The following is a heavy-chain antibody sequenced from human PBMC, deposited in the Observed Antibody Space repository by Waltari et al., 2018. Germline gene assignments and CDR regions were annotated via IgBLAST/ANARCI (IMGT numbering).Heavy chain of an antibody. CDR2: IYYNGNT. D-gene: IGHD2-21*02. Sequence: QVQLQESGPGLMKPSETLSLTCTVSGGSMDHYFWHWIRQPPGKELEWIGYIYYNGNTDYNPSLQSRVTISVDTSRSQFSLNLRSVTAADTAVYFCAREIYGGNSRPFDYWGQGTLVTVSS. CDR1: GGSMDHYF. V-gene: IGHV4-59*01. CDR3: AREIYGGNSRPFDY. J-gene: IGHJ4*02.